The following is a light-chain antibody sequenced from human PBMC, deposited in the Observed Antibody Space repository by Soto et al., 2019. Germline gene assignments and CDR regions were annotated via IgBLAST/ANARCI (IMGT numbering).Light chain of an antibody. J-gene: IGKJ1*01. V-gene: IGKV3-15*01. CDR3: QQYNNWPPLT. Sequence: EIVMTQSPATLSVSPGERATLSCRASQSVSGNLAWYQQKPGQAPRLLIYGASTRATGIPARFSGSGSGTEFTLTISSLESEDFAVYYCQQYNNWPPLTFGQGTKVEIK. CDR2: GAS. CDR1: QSVSGN.